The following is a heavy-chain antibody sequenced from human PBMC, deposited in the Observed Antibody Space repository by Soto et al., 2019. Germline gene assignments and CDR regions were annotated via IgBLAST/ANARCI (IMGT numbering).Heavy chain of an antibody. V-gene: IGHV4-39*01. CDR1: GGSISSTDHY. D-gene: IGHD2-15*01. CDR3: ARLVFHCLRGSCDDYSFYGLDV. Sequence: KPSETLSLTCTVSGGSISSTDHYWGWVRQPQGKGLEWLGSIYFAGSTFHNPALKSRATISVDTSRNQFSLRLTTVTASDTAVYYCARLVFHCLRGSCDDYSFYGLDVWGQGTTVTVSS. J-gene: IGHJ6*02. CDR2: IYFAGST.